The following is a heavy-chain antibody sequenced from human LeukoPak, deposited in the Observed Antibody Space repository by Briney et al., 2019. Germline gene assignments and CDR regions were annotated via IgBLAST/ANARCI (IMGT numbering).Heavy chain of an antibody. CDR2: IYYRGST. J-gene: IGHJ4*02. V-gene: IGHV4-59*01. CDR1: GGSISSYY. D-gene: IGHD4-23*01. Sequence: SETLSLTCTVSGGSISSYYWSWIRQPPGKGLEWIGYIYYRGSTNYNPSLKSRVTISVDTSKNQFSLKLSSVTAADTAVYYCARERGGKGDFDYWGQGTLVTVSS. CDR3: ARERGGKGDFDY.